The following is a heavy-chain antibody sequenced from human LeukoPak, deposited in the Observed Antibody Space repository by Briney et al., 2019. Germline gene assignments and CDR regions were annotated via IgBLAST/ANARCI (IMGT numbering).Heavy chain of an antibody. CDR1: GGSFSGYY. J-gene: IGHJ4*02. CDR3: ARAIYKSTGTYGY. Sequence: ASETLSLTCAVYGGSFSGYYWSWIRQPPGKGLEWIGEINHSGSTNYNPSLKSRVTISEDTSKNQFSLKLSSVTAADTAVYYCARAIYKSTGTYGYWGQGTLVTVSS. CDR2: INHSGST. D-gene: IGHD1-1*01. V-gene: IGHV4-34*01.